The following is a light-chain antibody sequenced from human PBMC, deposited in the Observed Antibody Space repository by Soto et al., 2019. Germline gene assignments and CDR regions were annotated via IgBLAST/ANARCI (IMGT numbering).Light chain of an antibody. CDR1: QSISSY. Sequence: DIQMTQSPSSLSASVGDTVTITCRASQSISSYLNWYQQKPGKAPELLIYAASILQSGAPSRFSGSGSGTDFTLTISSLQPEDFATYYCQQSYSTSITFGQGTRLEIK. J-gene: IGKJ5*01. CDR3: QQSYSTSIT. CDR2: AAS. V-gene: IGKV1-39*01.